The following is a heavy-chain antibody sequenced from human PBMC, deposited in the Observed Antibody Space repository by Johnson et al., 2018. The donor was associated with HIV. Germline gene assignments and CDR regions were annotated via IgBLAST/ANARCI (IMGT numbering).Heavy chain of an antibody. CDR1: GLTLSRCD. V-gene: IGHV3-30*19. CDR3: ARELGYSSSNDAFDI. D-gene: IGHD6-13*01. J-gene: IGHJ3*02. Sequence: QVQLVESGGGVVQPGGSLRLSCAASGLTLSRCDMHWVRQAPGKGLEWVAVISYDGSNKYYADSVKGRFTISRDNSKNTLYLQMNSLRAEDTAVYYCARELGYSSSNDAFDIWGQGTMVTVSS. CDR2: ISYDGSNK.